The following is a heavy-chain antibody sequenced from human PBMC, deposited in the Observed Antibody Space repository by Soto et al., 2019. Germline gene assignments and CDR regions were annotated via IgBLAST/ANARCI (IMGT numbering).Heavy chain of an antibody. Sequence: GGSLRLSCAASGFTFSDYYMSWIRQAPGKGLEWVSYISSSGSTIYYADPVKGRFTISRDNAKNSLYLQMNSLRAEDTAVYYCAGGADEGDILTGYYTGDAFDIWGQGTMVTVSS. CDR1: GFTFSDYY. J-gene: IGHJ3*02. CDR3: AGGADEGDILTGYYTGDAFDI. D-gene: IGHD3-9*01. V-gene: IGHV3-11*01. CDR2: ISSSGSTI.